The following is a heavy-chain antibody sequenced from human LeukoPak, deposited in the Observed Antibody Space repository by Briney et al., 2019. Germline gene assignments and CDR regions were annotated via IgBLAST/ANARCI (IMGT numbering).Heavy chain of an antibody. CDR3: AREGIAVPSSTGGFDL. J-gene: IGHJ2*01. CDR2: IYTTGST. D-gene: IGHD6-19*01. Sequence: SETLSLTCSVSAGSIGSYYWSWIRQPAGKGLEWIGRIYTTGSTDYNPSLKTRVTMSVDTSKNQFSLKLSSVTAADTAVYYCAREGIAVPSSTGGFDLLGRGTLVSVSS. V-gene: IGHV4-4*07. CDR1: AGSIGSYY.